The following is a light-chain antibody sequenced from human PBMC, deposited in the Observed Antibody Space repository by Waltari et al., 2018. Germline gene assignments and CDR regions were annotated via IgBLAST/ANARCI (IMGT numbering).Light chain of an antibody. CDR3: QQANSFPIT. J-gene: IGKJ3*01. V-gene: IGKV1-12*01. CDR1: QDIRNW. Sequence: DIQMTQSPSSVSASVGDRVTITCRASQDIRNWLAWSQQKPGKAPNLLIYATSSLPTGVPSRFSGSGYGTEFTLTISSLQPEDFATYYCQQANSFPITFGPGTKVDIK. CDR2: ATS.